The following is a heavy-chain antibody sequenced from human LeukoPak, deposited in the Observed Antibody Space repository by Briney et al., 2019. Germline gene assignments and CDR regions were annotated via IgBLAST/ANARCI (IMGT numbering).Heavy chain of an antibody. V-gene: IGHV4-34*01. CDR3: ARDIIERRGAVGFDP. J-gene: IGHJ5*02. CDR1: GGSFSGYY. CDR2: INHSGST. D-gene: IGHD6-13*01. Sequence: SETLSLTCAVYGGSFSGYYWSWIRQPPGKGLEWIGEINHSGSTNYNPSLKSRVTISVDTSKNQFSLRLRSVAAADTAVYYCARDIIERRGAVGFDPWGQGTLVTVSS.